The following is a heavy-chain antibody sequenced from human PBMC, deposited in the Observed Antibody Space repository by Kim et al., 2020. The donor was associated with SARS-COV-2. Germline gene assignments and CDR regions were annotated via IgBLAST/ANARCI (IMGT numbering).Heavy chain of an antibody. D-gene: IGHD2-15*01. CDR3: VKDRLCSGCFPLDV. J-gene: IGHJ6*02. V-gene: IGHV3-23*01. CDR2: VSSDGSRT. CDR1: GFTFSRYS. Sequence: GGSLRLSCAASGFTFSRYSMSWVRQAPEKGLEWVSGVSSDGSRTYYADSAKGRFIISRDNSKNTVSLQMNSLRGEDTAMYYCVKDRLCSGCFPLDVWGHGTAVTVS.